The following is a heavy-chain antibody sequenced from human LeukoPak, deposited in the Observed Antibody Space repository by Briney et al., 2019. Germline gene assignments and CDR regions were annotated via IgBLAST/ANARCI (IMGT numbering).Heavy chain of an antibody. CDR3: ASPWRWELLRGRYYYYGMDV. J-gene: IGHJ6*02. D-gene: IGHD1-26*01. V-gene: IGHV4-34*01. Sequence: SETLSLTCAVYGGSFSGYYWSWIRQPPGKGLEWIGEINHSGSTNYNPSLKSRVTISVDTSKNQFSLKLGSVTAADTAVYYCASPWRWELLRGRYYYYGMDVWGQGTTVTVSS. CDR1: GGSFSGYY. CDR2: INHSGST.